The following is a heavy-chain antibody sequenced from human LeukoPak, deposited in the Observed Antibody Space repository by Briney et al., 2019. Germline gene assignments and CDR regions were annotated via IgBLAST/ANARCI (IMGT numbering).Heavy chain of an antibody. CDR1: GGTFSSYA. CDR3: ARGYYDFWSGFDY. V-gene: IGHV1-69*05. J-gene: IGHJ4*02. Sequence: SVKVSCKASGGTFSSYAISWARQAPRQGLEWMGGIIPIFGTANYAQKFQGRVTITTDESTSTAYMELSSLRSEDTAVYYCARGYYDFWSGFDYWGQGTLVTVSS. CDR2: IIPIFGTA. D-gene: IGHD3-3*01.